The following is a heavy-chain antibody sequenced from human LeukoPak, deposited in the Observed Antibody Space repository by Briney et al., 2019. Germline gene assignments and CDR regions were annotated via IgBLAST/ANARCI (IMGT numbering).Heavy chain of an antibody. CDR2: IYSAGDT. CDR1: GFTFSSYW. Sequence: GGSLRLSCAVSGFTFSSYWMSWVRQAPGKGLEWVSVIYSAGDTFSADSVKGRFAISRDNSKNTVYLQMNSLRAEDTAVYYCAKGVSYGSGSQLFDYWGQGTLVTVSS. V-gene: IGHV3-53*01. J-gene: IGHJ4*02. D-gene: IGHD3-10*01. CDR3: AKGVSYGSGSQLFDY.